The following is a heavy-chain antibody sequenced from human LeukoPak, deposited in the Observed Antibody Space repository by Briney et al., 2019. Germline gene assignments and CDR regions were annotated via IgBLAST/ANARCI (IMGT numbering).Heavy chain of an antibody. D-gene: IGHD3-22*01. J-gene: IGHJ3*02. CDR3: ASAYSPEGPYYYDSSGATRPPDHAFDI. CDR1: GYTFTGYY. V-gene: IGHV1-2*02. Sequence: ASVKVSCKASGYTFTGYYMHWVRQAPGQGLEWMGWINPNSGGTNYAQKFQGRVTMTRDTSISTAYMELRSLRSDDTAVYYCASAYSPEGPYYYDSSGATRPPDHAFDIWGQGTMVTVSS. CDR2: INPNSGGT.